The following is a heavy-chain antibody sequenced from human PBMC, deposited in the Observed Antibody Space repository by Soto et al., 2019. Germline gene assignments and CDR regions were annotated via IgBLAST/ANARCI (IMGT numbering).Heavy chain of an antibody. V-gene: IGHV3-30-3*01. D-gene: IGHD6-13*01. CDR1: GFTFSSYA. Sequence: QVQLVESGGGVVQPGRSLRLSCAASGFTFSSYAMHWVRQAPGEGLEWVALKSYDGSNKYYADSVKGRFTISRDNSKNSLYLQMNSLRPEDTAVYSCARDSQQPTSMPFWYFDYWGQGTLVTVSS. J-gene: IGHJ4*02. CDR2: KSYDGSNK. CDR3: ARDSQQPTSMPFWYFDY.